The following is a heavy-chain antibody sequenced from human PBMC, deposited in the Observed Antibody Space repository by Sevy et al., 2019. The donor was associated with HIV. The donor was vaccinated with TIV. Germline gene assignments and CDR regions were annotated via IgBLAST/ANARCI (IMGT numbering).Heavy chain of an antibody. CDR1: ALNFSIYG. Sequence: GGSLRLSCAASALNFSIYGMHWVRQAPDKGLEWVAFIWYDGSNKYYADSVKGRFTISRDNSKSTLYLQMNSLRAEDTAVYYCARGRDYGNFDYWGQRTLVTVSS. CDR3: ARGRDYGNFDY. CDR2: IWYDGSNK. D-gene: IGHD4-17*01. J-gene: IGHJ4*02. V-gene: IGHV3-33*01.